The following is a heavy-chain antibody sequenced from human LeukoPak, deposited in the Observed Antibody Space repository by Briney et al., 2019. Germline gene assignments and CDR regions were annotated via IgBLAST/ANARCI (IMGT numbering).Heavy chain of an antibody. CDR2: IYYSGST. CDR1: GFTFSSYA. D-gene: IGHD6-6*01. Sequence: GSLRLSCAASGFTFSSYAMSGVRQAPGKGLEWIGSIYYSGSTYYNPSLKSRVTISVDTSKNQFSLKLSSVTAADTAVYYCARRQLVLDYFDYWGQGTLVTVSS. J-gene: IGHJ4*02. CDR3: ARRQLVLDYFDY. V-gene: IGHV4-39*01.